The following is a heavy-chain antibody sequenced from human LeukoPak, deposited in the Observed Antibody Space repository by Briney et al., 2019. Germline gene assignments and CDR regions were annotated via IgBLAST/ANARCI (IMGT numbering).Heavy chain of an antibody. J-gene: IGHJ4*02. Sequence: ASVKVSCKASGGTFSSYAISWVRQATGQGLEWMGWMNPNSGNTGYAQKFQGRVTMTRNTSISTAYMELSSLRSEDTAVYYCARLGSGYWFLWGQGTLVTVSS. V-gene: IGHV1-8*02. CDR1: GGTFSSYA. CDR2: MNPNSGNT. D-gene: IGHD3-22*01. CDR3: ARLGSGYWFL.